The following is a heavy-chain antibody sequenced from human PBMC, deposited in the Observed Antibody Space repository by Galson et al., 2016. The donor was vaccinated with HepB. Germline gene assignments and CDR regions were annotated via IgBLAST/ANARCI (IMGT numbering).Heavy chain of an antibody. V-gene: IGHV1-18*01. CDR1: GYTFTSYG. CDR3: AIDRAPYPDFWSCSSGYFDL. CDR2: ISPYIRNT. J-gene: IGHJ2*01. D-gene: IGHD3-3*01. Sequence: SVKVSCKASGYTFTSYGITWVRQAPGQGLEWMGWISPYIRNTNYAQKLQGRVTMTTDTSTSTAYMELRGPRSDDTAVYYCAIDRAPYPDFWSCSSGYFDLWGRGTLVTVSS.